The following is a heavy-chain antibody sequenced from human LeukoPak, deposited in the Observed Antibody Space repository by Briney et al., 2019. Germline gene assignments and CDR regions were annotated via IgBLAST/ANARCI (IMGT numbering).Heavy chain of an antibody. CDR1: GGSFSGYY. D-gene: IGHD2-2*01. Sequence: SETLSLTCAVYGGSFSGYYWSWIRQPPGKGLEWIGEINHSGSTNYNPSPKSRVTISVDTSKNQFSLKLSSVTAADTAVYYCARGSRVVVLAAANRARYYFDYWGQGTLVTVSS. CDR3: ARGSRVVVLAAANRARYYFDY. CDR2: INHSGST. V-gene: IGHV4-34*01. J-gene: IGHJ4*02.